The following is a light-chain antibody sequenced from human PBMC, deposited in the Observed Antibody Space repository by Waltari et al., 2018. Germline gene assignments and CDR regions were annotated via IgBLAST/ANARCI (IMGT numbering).Light chain of an antibody. Sequence: QSALTQPASVSGSPGQSITISCSGTSSDVGTYDFVSWYQQNPGKAPHLIIYEVSKRPAWVSNRFSASKSGNTASLTISGLQAEDEADYYCSSYTTSSAPVVFGTGTRVTVL. CDR2: EVS. CDR1: SSDVGTYDF. J-gene: IGLJ1*01. V-gene: IGLV2-14*01. CDR3: SSYTTSSAPVV.